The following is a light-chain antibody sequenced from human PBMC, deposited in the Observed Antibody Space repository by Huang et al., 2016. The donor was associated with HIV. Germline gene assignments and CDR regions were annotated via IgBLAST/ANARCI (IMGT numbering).Light chain of an antibody. J-gene: IGKJ3*01. CDR2: AAS. CDR1: QGISSY. CDR3: QQLNSYPEGFT. V-gene: IGKV1-9*01. Sequence: IQLTQSPSSLSASVGDRVTITCRASQGISSYLAWYQQKPGKAPKFLIYAASTLQSGVPSRFSGSGSETDCTLTISSLQPEDFATYYCQQLNSYPEGFTFGPGTKVDIK.